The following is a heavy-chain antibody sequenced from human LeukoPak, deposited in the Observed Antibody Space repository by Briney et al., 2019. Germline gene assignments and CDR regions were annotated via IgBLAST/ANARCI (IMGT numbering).Heavy chain of an antibody. Sequence: SVKVSCKASGGTFSSYAISWVRQAPGQGLEWMGRIIPILGIANYAQKFQGRVTITADKSTSTAYMELSSLRSEDTAVYYCARDPYSSSWFDWYFDLWGRGTLVTVSS. CDR3: ARDPYSSSWFDWYFDL. V-gene: IGHV1-69*04. CDR2: IIPILGIA. J-gene: IGHJ2*01. CDR1: GGTFSSYA. D-gene: IGHD6-13*01.